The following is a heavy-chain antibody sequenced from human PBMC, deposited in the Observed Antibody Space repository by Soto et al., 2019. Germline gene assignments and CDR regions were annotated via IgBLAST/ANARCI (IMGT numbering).Heavy chain of an antibody. Sequence: QVQLVESGGGVVQPGRSLRLSCAASGFTFSSYGMHWVRQAPGKGLEWVAVISYDGSNKYYADSVKGRFTISRDNSKNTLYLQMNSLRAEDTAVYYCAKDAGGGSYSWGYWGQGTLVTVSS. V-gene: IGHV3-30*18. CDR3: AKDAGGGSYSWGY. D-gene: IGHD1-26*01. CDR2: ISYDGSNK. J-gene: IGHJ4*02. CDR1: GFTFSSYG.